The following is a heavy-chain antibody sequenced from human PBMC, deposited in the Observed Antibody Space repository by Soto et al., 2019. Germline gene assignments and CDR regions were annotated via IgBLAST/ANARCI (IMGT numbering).Heavy chain of an antibody. D-gene: IGHD5-12*01. CDR1: GGSLSGYY. CDR2: VKDGGHT. V-gene: IGHV4-34*01. CDR3: ARGQEGVVATH. Sequence: QVQLQQWGAGLLKPSETLSLNCAVTGGSLSGYYWSWIRQPPGKGLEWIGEVKDGGHTNYSPSLRGRVTISSDTSNNQFSLRLNSVTAADTDVYYCARGQEGVVATHWDQGSLVTVSS. J-gene: IGHJ4*02.